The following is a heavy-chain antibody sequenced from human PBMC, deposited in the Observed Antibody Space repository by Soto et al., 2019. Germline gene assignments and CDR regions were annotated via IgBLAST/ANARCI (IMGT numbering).Heavy chain of an antibody. V-gene: IGHV4-31*03. CDR3: ARGSWSFYYVDY. CDR2: IYYSGST. CDR1: DGSLRSGSYY. Sequence: QVQLQASGPGLVKPSQTLSLTCTVSDGSLRSGSYYWSWIRQHPGQGLEWMGYIYYSGSTYYNPSLKSRVTISVDTSKDQFSRKLSSVTAADTAVYYCARGSWSFYYVDYWGQGTLVTVAS. J-gene: IGHJ4*02. D-gene: IGHD3-10*01.